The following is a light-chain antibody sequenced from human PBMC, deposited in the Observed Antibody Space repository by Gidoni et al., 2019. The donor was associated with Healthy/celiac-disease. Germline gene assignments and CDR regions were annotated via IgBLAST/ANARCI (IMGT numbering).Light chain of an antibody. J-gene: IGLJ3*02. Sequence: QSALTQPASVSGSPGQSITISCTGTSSDVGGYNYVSWYQQHPGKAPKLMSYEVSNRPSGVSNRFSGSKSGNTASLTISGLQAEDEADYYCSSYTSSSTLVFGGGTKLTVL. CDR2: EVS. V-gene: IGLV2-14*01. CDR3: SSYTSSSTLV. CDR1: SSDVGGYNY.